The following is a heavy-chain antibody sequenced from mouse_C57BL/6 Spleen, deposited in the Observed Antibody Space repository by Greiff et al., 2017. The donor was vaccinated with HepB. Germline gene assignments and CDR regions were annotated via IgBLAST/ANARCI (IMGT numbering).Heavy chain of an antibody. D-gene: IGHD2-3*01. CDR3: TREGGYYDWYFDV. CDR1: GFTFSSYA. J-gene: IGHJ1*03. CDR2: ISSGGDYI. Sequence: EVMLVESGEGLVKPGGSLKLSCAASGFTFSSYAMSWVRQTPEKRLEWVAYISSGGDYIYYADTVKGRFTISRDNARNTLYLQMSSLKSEDTAMYYCTREGGYYDWYFDVWGTETTVTVSS. V-gene: IGHV5-9-1*02.